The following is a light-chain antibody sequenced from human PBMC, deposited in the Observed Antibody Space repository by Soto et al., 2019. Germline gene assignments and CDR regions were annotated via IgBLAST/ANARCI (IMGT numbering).Light chain of an antibody. Sequence: EVVLTQSPATLSVSPGDRATLSCRASQSVSRNLAWYQQKPGQAPRLLIYGASTRATGVPARFSGSGSATEFTHSISSLQSEDVALYYCQQYGDWPPETFGQGTKLEI. CDR3: QQYGDWPPET. CDR2: GAS. V-gene: IGKV3-15*01. J-gene: IGKJ2*01. CDR1: QSVSRN.